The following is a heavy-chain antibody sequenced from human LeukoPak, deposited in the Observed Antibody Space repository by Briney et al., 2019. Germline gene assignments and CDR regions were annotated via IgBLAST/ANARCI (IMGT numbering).Heavy chain of an antibody. Sequence: ASVKVSCKASGYTFTSYGISWVRQAPGQGLEWMGWISAYNGNTNYAQKPQGRVTMTTDTSTSTAYMELRSLRSDDTAVYYCARDLDCSSTSCYSNWFDPWGQGTLVTVSS. D-gene: IGHD2-2*02. CDR2: ISAYNGNT. V-gene: IGHV1-18*01. CDR3: ARDLDCSSTSCYSNWFDP. J-gene: IGHJ5*02. CDR1: GYTFTSYG.